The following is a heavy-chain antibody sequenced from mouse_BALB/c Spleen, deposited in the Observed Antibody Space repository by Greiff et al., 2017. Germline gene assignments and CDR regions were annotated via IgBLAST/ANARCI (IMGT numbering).Heavy chain of an antibody. D-gene: IGHD2-4*01. J-gene: IGHJ4*01. V-gene: IGHV3-2*02. CDR3: ARRRYDYDGGYYAMDY. CDR2: ISYSGST. Sequence: DVKLQESGPGLVKPSQSLSLTCTVTGYSITSDYAWNWIRQFPGNKLEWMGYISYSGSTSYNPSLKSRISITRDTSKNQFFLQLNSVTTEDTATYYCARRRYDYDGGYYAMDYWGQGTSVTVSS. CDR1: GYSITSDYA.